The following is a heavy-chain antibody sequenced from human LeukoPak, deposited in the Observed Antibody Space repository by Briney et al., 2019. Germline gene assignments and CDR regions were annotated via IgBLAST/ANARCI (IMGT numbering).Heavy chain of an antibody. V-gene: IGHV4-38-2*02. CDR3: AGYSSGWAYYFDY. CDR2: IYHSGST. D-gene: IGHD6-19*01. Sequence: KASETLSLTCTVSGYSISSGYYWGWIRQPPGKGLEWIGSIYHSGSTYYNPSLRSRVTISVDTSKNQFSLKLSSVTAADTAVYYCAGYSSGWAYYFDYWGQGTLVTVSS. J-gene: IGHJ4*02. CDR1: GYSISSGYY.